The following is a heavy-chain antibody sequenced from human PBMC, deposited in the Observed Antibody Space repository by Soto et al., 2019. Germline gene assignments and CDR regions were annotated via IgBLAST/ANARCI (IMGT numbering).Heavy chain of an antibody. D-gene: IGHD2-15*01. CDR3: ANEICGSCYFSAFDI. Sequence: GGSLRLSCAASGFTFSSYAMSWVRQAPGKGLEWVSAISGSGGSTYYAETVKGRFTISRDKSKNTLYLQMNSLRAEDTAVYYCANEICGSCYFSAFDIWGQGTMVTVSS. CDR1: GFTFSSYA. J-gene: IGHJ3*02. V-gene: IGHV3-23*01. CDR2: ISGSGGST.